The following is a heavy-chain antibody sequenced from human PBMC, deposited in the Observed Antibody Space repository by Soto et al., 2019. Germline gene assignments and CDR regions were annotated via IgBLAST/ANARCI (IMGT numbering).Heavy chain of an antibody. D-gene: IGHD3-3*01. J-gene: IGHJ6*02. CDR2: IWYDGSNK. CDR3: ARVGEIFGVVIMGGMDV. V-gene: IGHV3-33*01. Sequence: GXLRLSCGASGFTFSSYGMHWVRHAPGKGLEWVAVIWYDGSNKYYADSVKGRFTISRDNSKNTLYLQMNSLRAEDTAVYYCARVGEIFGVVIMGGMDVWGQGSTVTVSS. CDR1: GFTFSSYG.